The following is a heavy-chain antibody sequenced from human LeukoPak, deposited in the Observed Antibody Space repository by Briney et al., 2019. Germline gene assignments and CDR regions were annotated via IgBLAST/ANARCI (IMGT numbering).Heavy chain of an antibody. J-gene: IGHJ6*02. CDR1: GDSINSLD. V-gene: IGHV3-53*01. Sequence: PSETLSLTCTVSGDSINSLDLWSWVRQPPGKGLEWVSVIYSGGTTNYADSVKGRFTISRDNSKNTVYLQMNSLRAEDTAVYYCARGGYAHYYGMDVWGQGTTVTVSS. CDR2: IYSGGTT. CDR3: ARGGYAHYYGMDV. D-gene: IGHD5-18*01.